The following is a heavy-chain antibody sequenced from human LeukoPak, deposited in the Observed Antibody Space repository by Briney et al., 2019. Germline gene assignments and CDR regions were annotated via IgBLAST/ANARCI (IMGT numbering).Heavy chain of an antibody. CDR1: GFTFSTHG. V-gene: IGHV3-30*02. D-gene: IGHD3-10*01. Sequence: GGSLRLSCAASGFTFSTHGMHWVRQAPGKGLEWVAFIRYDGINKYYADSVKGRFTISRDSFKNTLYLQMNSLRPEDTAVYYCAKEGDYYGSGSYRDGFDIWGQGARATVSS. J-gene: IGHJ3*02. CDR3: AKEGDYYGSGSYRDGFDI. CDR2: IRYDGINK.